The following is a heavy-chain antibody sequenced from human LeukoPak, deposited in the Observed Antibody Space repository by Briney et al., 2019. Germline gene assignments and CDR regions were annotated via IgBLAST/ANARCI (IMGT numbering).Heavy chain of an antibody. J-gene: IGHJ4*02. D-gene: IGHD3-22*01. CDR2: INPNSGGT. V-gene: IGHV1-2*02. CDR1: GYTFTGYY. Sequence: ASVKVSCKASGYTFTGYYMHWVRQAPGQGLEWMGWINPNSGGTNYAQKFQGRVTMTRDTSISTAYMELSRLRSDDTAVYYCASQKGRDYYDSSGYYGYWGQGTLVTASS. CDR3: ASQKGRDYYDSSGYYGY.